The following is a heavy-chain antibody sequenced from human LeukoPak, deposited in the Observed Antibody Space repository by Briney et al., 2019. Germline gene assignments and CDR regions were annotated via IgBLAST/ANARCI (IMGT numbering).Heavy chain of an antibody. D-gene: IGHD2-2*01. V-gene: IGHV4-59*08. J-gene: IGHJ4*02. CDR3: ARTYCSTNACPFDH. Sequence: SETLSLTCTVSGGSISTYCWSWIRQPPGKGLECLGFIFHTGTTNYNPSLKSRVTISVDTSKNQFSLKLSSVTAADTAIYYCARTYCSTNACPFDHWGQGTLVTVSS. CDR1: GGSISTYC. CDR2: IFHTGTT.